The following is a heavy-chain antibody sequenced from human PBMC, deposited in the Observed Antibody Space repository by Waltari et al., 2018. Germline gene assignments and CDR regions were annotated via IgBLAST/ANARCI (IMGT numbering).Heavy chain of an antibody. D-gene: IGHD6-19*01. CDR1: GFTFSSYW. Sequence: EVQLVESGGGLVQPGGSLRLSCAASGFTFSSYWMSWVRQAPGKGLEWVANIKQDGSGKYYVDVGKGRFPISRDNAKNSLYLQRNSLGAEDTAVYYCARNLPRYSSGWYHYWGQGTLVTVSS. CDR3: ARNLPRYSSGWYHY. J-gene: IGHJ4*02. CDR2: IKQDGSGK. V-gene: IGHV3-7*01.